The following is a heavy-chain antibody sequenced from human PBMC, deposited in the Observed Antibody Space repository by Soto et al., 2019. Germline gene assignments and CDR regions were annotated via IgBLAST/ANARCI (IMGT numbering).Heavy chain of an antibody. CDR3: ARDSRKDYYYYGMDV. CDR1: GGSISSGDYY. CDR2: IYYSGST. Sequence: SETLSLTCTVSGGSISSGDYYWSWIRQPPGKGLEWIGYIYYSGSTYYNPSLKSPVTISVDTSKNQFSLKLSSVTAADTAVYYCARDSRKDYYYYGMDVWGQGTTVTVSS. V-gene: IGHV4-30-4*01. J-gene: IGHJ6*02.